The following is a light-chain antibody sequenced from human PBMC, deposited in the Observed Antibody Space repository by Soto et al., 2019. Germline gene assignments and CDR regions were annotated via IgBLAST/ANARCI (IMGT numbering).Light chain of an antibody. CDR1: QSIGNY. Sequence: DIQMTQSPSSLSASVGGRVTFTCRSGQSIGNYLNWYQQKPGKAPNLLVYAASTLQSVVPSRFSGSRSGTDVTLTISSLQTEDYATYFCQQSYSTPYTFGQGNKLEI. J-gene: IGKJ2*01. V-gene: IGKV1-39*01. CDR3: QQSYSTPYT. CDR2: AAS.